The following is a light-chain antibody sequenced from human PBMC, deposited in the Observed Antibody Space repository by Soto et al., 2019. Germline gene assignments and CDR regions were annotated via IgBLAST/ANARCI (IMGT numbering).Light chain of an antibody. V-gene: IGKV3-20*01. Sequence: EVVLTQSPGTLSLSPGERATLSCRASQSFSSYFAWYQQKPGQAPRLLIYGASSRASGIPDRFSGSGAGTACTLTINSLVPADSSVYSCQQFCTSPYTFGQGNKLDIK. J-gene: IGKJ2*01. CDR2: GAS. CDR3: QQFCTSPYT. CDR1: QSFSSY.